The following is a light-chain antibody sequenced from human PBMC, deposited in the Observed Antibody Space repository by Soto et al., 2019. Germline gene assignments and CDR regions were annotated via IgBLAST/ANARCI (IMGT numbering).Light chain of an antibody. CDR1: SSDVGGYNY. CDR3: CSYAGSYYV. J-gene: IGLJ1*01. CDR2: DVS. Sequence: QSALTQPRSMSGSPGQSVTISCTGTSSDVGGYNYVSWYQQHPGKAPKLMIYDVSKRPSGVPDRFSGPKSGNTASLTISGLQAEDEADYYCCSYAGSYYVFGTGTKLTVL. V-gene: IGLV2-11*01.